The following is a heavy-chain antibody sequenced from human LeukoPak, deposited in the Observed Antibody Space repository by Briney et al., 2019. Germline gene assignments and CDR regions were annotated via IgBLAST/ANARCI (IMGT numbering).Heavy chain of an antibody. CDR3: ARDGFSSGYPYDAFDI. CDR2: IYSGGST. Sequence: ETLSLTCTVSGGSISGSNYYWGWIRQTPGKGLEWVSVIYSGGSTYYADSVKGRFTISRDNSKNTLYLQMNSLRAEDTAVYYCARDGFSSGYPYDAFDIWGQGTMVTVSS. V-gene: IGHV3-53*01. J-gene: IGHJ3*02. CDR1: GGSISGSNYY. D-gene: IGHD3-22*01.